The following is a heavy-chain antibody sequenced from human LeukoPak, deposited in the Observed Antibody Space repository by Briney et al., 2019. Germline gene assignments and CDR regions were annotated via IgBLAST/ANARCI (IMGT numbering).Heavy chain of an antibody. CDR3: ARGRGVSSYDAMDV. D-gene: IGHD2-15*01. CDR2: LSTNGDTT. V-gene: IGHV3-64*02. Sequence: PGRSLSPSCAAPGFTLTAHAMHWVRHAPGQGLEYVSTLSTNGDTTYYADSVKGRFTTSRDNSKTPLYLQMGSLRAEDMAVYYCARGRGVSSYDAMDVWGRGTTVTVSS. J-gene: IGHJ6*02. CDR1: GFTLTAHA.